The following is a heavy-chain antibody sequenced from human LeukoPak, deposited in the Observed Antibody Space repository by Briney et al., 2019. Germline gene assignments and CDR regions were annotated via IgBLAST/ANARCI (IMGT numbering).Heavy chain of an antibody. Sequence: LTGTSLRLSCEVSGFTISDHGMHWVRQAPGKGLEWVSYISKSSGTIYHADSVRGRFTISRDNANNSLFLQMSRLRDEDTAVYYCVRGALTWFGELFGYWGQGILVTVSS. CDR3: VRGALTWFGELFGY. J-gene: IGHJ4*02. CDR2: ISKSSGTI. V-gene: IGHV3-48*02. D-gene: IGHD3-10*01. CDR1: GFTISDHG.